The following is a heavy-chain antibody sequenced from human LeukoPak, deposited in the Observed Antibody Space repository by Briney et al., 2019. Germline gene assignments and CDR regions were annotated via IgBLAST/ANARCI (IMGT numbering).Heavy chain of an antibody. CDR1: GYSFTSYW. CDR3: ARHVFYSTIVRDDAFDM. V-gene: IGHV5-51*01. J-gene: IGHJ3*02. Sequence: GESLKISCKGSGYSFTSYWIGWVRQMPGKGLECMGIIYPGDSDTRYSPSLQGQVTISADKSISTVYLQWSSLKASDTATYYCARHVFYSTIVRDDAFDMWGQGTMVTVSS. CDR2: IYPGDSDT. D-gene: IGHD3-10*01.